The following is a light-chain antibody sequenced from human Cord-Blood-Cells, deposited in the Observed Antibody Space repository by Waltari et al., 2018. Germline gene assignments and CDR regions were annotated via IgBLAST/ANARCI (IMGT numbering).Light chain of an antibody. J-gene: IGLJ3*02. CDR3: SSYTSSSTLV. CDR2: DVS. V-gene: IGLV2-14*01. Sequence: QSALTQPASVSGSPGQSIPIPCTGPSSDVGGYNYVSWYQQHPGKAPKLMIYDVSKRPSGVSNRFSGSKSGNTASLTISGPQAEDEADYYCSSYTSSSTLVFGGGTKLTVL. CDR1: SSDVGGYNY.